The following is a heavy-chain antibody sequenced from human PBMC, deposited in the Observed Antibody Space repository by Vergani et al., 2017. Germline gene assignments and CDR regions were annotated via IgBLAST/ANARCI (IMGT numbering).Heavy chain of an antibody. J-gene: IGHJ2*01. Sequence: QVQLVQSGAEVKKSGSSVKVSCKASGGPFSSYAIRWVRQAPGQGLAWLGGFIPIFGTANYAQKFQGGVTITADESTSTAYMELSRLRSEDTAVYYCARDTQLGSGGWYFDLWGRGTLVTGSS. D-gene: IGHD7-27*01. V-gene: IGHV1-69*01. CDR2: FIPIFGTA. CDR3: ARDTQLGSGGWYFDL. CDR1: GGPFSSYA.